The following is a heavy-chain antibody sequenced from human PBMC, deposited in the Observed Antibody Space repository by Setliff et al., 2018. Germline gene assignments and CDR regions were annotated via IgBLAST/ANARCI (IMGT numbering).Heavy chain of an antibody. V-gene: IGHV4-4*07. CDR3: ATRKSSGRLYYMDV. CDR2: VYSNVGT. D-gene: IGHD1-26*01. CDR1: GGSINNYY. J-gene: IGHJ6*03. Sequence: SETLSLTCTVSGGSINNYYWSWIRQPAGKGLEWIGRVYSNVGTNFNPSLKSRVTMSVDASKNQTSLKLMSVTAADTAVYYCATRKSSGRLYYMDVWGKGTTVTVSS.